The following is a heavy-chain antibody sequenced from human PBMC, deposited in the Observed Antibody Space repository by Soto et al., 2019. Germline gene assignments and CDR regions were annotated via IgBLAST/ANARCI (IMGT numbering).Heavy chain of an antibody. CDR3: AHRGYGDCPRDNWFDP. CDR1: GFSLSTSGRG. Sequence: GSGPTLVNPTQTLTLTCSFSGFSLSTSGRGVGWIRQPPGKALEWLAVIYWNDDERYSPSLKNRVTITKDTYKNQVVLTMTNMDPVDTATYYCAHRGYGDCPRDNWFDPWGQGTLVTVSS. J-gene: IGHJ5*02. D-gene: IGHD4-17*01. V-gene: IGHV2-5*01. CDR2: IYWNDDE.